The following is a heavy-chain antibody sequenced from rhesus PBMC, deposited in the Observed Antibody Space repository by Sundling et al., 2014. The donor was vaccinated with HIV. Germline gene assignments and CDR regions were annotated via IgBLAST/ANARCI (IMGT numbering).Heavy chain of an antibody. D-gene: IGHD2-27*01. Sequence: QVTLKESGPALVKPTQTLTLTCSFSGFSLSTSGMGVAWIRQPPGKALEWLASIYWDDHKYYSTSVKSRLTISKDTSKNQVVLTMTNIDPVDTATYFCARVGFVVVVAGIETESSYYFDYWGQGVLVTVSS. V-gene: IGHV2S1*01. J-gene: IGHJ4*01. CDR3: ARVGFVVVVAGIETESSYYFDY. CDR2: IYWDDHK. CDR1: GFSLSTSGMG.